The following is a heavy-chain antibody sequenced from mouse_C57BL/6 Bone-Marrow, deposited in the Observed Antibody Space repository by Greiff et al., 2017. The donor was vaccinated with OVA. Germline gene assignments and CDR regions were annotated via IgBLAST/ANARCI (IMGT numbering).Heavy chain of an antibody. D-gene: IGHD1-1*01. J-gene: IGHJ3*01. CDR2: IHPNSGST. V-gene: IGHV1-64*01. CDR3: ARRDYYGSSWGFAY. CDR1: GYTFTSYW. Sequence: VQLQQPGAELVKPGASVKLSCKASGYTFTSYWMHWVKQRPGQGLEWLGMIHPNSGSTNYNEKFKSKATLTVDKSSSTAYMQLSSLTSEDSAVYYCARRDYYGSSWGFAYWGQGTLVTVSA.